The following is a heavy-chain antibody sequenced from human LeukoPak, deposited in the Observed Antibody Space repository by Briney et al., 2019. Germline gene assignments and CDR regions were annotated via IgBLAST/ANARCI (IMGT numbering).Heavy chain of an antibody. CDR1: GFTFSSYA. Sequence: PGGSLRLSGAASGFTFSSYAMSWVRQAPGKGLEWVSAISGSGGSTYYADSVKGRFTISRDNSKNTLSLQMNSLRAEDTAVYYGAKAQDPIAAAGTSPFDYWGQGTLVTVSS. CDR3: AKAQDPIAAAGTSPFDY. D-gene: IGHD6-13*01. CDR2: ISGSGGST. J-gene: IGHJ4*02. V-gene: IGHV3-23*01.